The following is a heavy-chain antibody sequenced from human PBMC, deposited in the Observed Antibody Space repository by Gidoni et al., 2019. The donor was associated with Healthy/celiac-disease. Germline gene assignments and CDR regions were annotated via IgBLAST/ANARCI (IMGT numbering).Heavy chain of an antibody. J-gene: IGHJ4*02. Sequence: QVQLVESGGGVVQPGRSLRRSLSAAGFPFSSYGMHWFRQDPGKGLEWVAVISYDGSTQYYADSVKCRFTISRDKSKNTLYLQMNSLRAEDTAVYYCAKDSRSYYDFWSGYSTYYFDYWGQGTLVTVSS. D-gene: IGHD3-3*01. V-gene: IGHV3-30*18. CDR1: GFPFSSYG. CDR3: AKDSRSYYDFWSGYSTYYFDY. CDR2: ISYDGSTQ.